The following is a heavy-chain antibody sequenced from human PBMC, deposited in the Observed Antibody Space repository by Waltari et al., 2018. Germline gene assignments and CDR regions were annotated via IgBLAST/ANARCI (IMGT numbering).Heavy chain of an antibody. CDR2: IYHTGSS. D-gene: IGHD6-25*01. V-gene: IGHV4-38-2*02. Sequence: QVQLRESGPGLVRSSETLSLTCTVSGHSVNNDFYWAWIRQSPGGGLEWIASIYHTGSSHYNSSLKSRVPISTAMPTKQFFLTLTHLTAADTAVYYCAEEGNTTAGLFDSWGQGTLVTVSS. J-gene: IGHJ4*02. CDR3: AEEGNTTAGLFDS. CDR1: GHSVNNDFY.